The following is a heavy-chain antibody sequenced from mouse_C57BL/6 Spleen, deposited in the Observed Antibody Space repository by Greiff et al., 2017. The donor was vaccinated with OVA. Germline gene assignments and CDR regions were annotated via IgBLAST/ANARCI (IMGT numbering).Heavy chain of an antibody. D-gene: IGHD2-3*01. CDR3: ARSTDAWFAY. J-gene: IGHJ3*01. Sequence: VQLLQSGPELVKPGASVKISCTASGYAFSSSWMNWVRQRPGKGLEWIGRICPGDGDTNYNGKVKGQATLTTDKSTSTAYMQLSSLTSEDSAVYFCARSTDAWFAYWGQGTLVTVSA. V-gene: IGHV1-82*01. CDR1: GYAFSSSW. CDR2: ICPGDGDT.